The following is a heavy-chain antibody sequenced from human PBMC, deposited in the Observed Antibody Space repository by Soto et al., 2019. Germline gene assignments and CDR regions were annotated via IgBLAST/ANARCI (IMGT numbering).Heavy chain of an antibody. CDR1: GFTFSDHY. V-gene: IGHV3-72*01. Sequence: GGSLRLSCAASGFTFSDHYMDWVRQAPGKGLEWVGRTRNKANSYTTGYATSVKGRFTSSRDDSKNSLYLQMNSLKTEDSSVYYCARWGGRSYYDIRLYYYYCMDVLGQVTTVTVSS. J-gene: IGHJ6*02. CDR3: ARWGGRSYYDIRLYYYYCMDV. CDR2: TRNKANSYTT. D-gene: IGHD3-22*01.